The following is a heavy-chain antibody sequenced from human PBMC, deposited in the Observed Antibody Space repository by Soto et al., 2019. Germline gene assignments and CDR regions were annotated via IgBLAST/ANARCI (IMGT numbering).Heavy chain of an antibody. Sequence: LSLTCAVYCGSFSGYYWSWIRQPPGKGLEWIGEINHSGSTNYNPSLKSRVTISVDTSKNQFPLKLSSVTAADTAVYYCARGKSVKGGWFDPWGQGTLVTVSS. D-gene: IGHD1-26*01. CDR3: ARGKSVKGGWFDP. J-gene: IGHJ5*02. V-gene: IGHV4-34*01. CDR1: CGSFSGYY. CDR2: INHSGST.